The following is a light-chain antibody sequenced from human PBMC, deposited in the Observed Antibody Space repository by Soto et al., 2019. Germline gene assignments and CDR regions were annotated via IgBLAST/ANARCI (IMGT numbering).Light chain of an antibody. CDR1: SSDVGGYNY. V-gene: IGLV2-14*01. CDR3: SSYTSSSTLYV. J-gene: IGLJ1*01. CDR2: DVS. Sequence: ALTQPASVSGSPGQSSTISCTGTSSDVGGYNYVSWYQQHPGKAPKLMIFDVSNRPSGVSNRFSGSKSGNTASLTISGLQAEDEADYYCSSYTSSSTLYVFGTGTKLTVL.